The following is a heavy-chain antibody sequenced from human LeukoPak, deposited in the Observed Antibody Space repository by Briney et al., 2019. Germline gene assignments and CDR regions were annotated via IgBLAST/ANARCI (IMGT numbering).Heavy chain of an antibody. J-gene: IGHJ4*02. Sequence: SETLSLTCTVSGGSISYSNYYWGWIREPPGTGLEWIGSVYYSGDTYYNPSLKSRVTISVDTSKNQFSLNLRSVTAADTAVYYCARGLRFSDNWGQGTLVTVSS. D-gene: IGHD3-3*01. CDR3: ARGLRFSDN. CDR2: VYYSGDT. CDR1: GGSISYSNYY. V-gene: IGHV4-39*07.